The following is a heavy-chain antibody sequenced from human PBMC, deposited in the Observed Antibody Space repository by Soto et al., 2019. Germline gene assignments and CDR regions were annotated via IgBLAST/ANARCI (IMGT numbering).Heavy chain of an antibody. CDR2: ISGDNGDT. D-gene: IGHD6-6*01. Sequence: QVQLVQSGAEVKKPGASVKVSCKASGYTFTNYGTSWVRQAPGQGLEYMGWISGDNGDTHYAQKVQGRVTKTTDTAANTAYMQLRSLRPDDAGVSYCVRGPSLGYFQYWGQGTLVPVSS. J-gene: IGHJ1*01. CDR1: GYTFTNYG. CDR3: VRGPSLGYFQY. V-gene: IGHV1-18*01.